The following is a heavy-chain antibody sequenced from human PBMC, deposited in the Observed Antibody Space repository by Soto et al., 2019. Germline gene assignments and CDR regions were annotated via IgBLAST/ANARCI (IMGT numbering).Heavy chain of an antibody. CDR3: ARKAEATVTISLPFDI. CDR1: GGSITSGAYY. J-gene: IGHJ3*02. Sequence: SETLSLTCTVSGGSITSGAYYWSWIRQYPGKGLEWIGYIYYSGITYYNPSLKGRVTTSIDTSKNQFSLKLSSVTAADTAVYYCARKAEATVTISLPFDIWGQGTMVTVSS. CDR2: IYYSGIT. V-gene: IGHV4-31*03. D-gene: IGHD4-17*01.